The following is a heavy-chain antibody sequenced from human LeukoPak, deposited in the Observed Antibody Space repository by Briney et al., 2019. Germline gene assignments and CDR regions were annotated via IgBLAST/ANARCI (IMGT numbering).Heavy chain of an antibody. D-gene: IGHD2-21*01. CDR2: IYYSGST. V-gene: IGHV4-30-4*08. CDR3: ARGHGLWSPLNWFDP. Sequence: SQTLSLTCTVSGGSISSGDYYWSWIRQPPGKGLEWIGYIYYSGSTYYNPSLKSRVTISVDTSKNQFSLKLSSVTAADTAVYYCARGHGLWSPLNWFDPWGQGTLVTVSS. J-gene: IGHJ5*02. CDR1: GGSISSGDYY.